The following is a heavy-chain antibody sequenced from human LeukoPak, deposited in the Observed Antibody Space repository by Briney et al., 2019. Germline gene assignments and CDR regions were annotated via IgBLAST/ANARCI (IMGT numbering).Heavy chain of an antibody. D-gene: IGHD5-12*01. CDR2: INPNSGGT. CDR1: GYTFTGYY. Sequence: EASVKVSCKASGYTFTGYYIHWVREAPGQGLEWMGWINPNSGGTNYAQKFQGRVTMTRDTSISTAYMELSRLRSDDTAVYYCARTVARNWFDPWGQGTLVTISS. V-gene: IGHV1-2*02. CDR3: ARTVARNWFDP. J-gene: IGHJ5*02.